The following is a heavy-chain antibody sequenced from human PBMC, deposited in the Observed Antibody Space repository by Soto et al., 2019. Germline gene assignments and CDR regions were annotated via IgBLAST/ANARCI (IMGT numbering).Heavy chain of an antibody. CDR2: IKSKTDGGTT. V-gene: IGHV3-15*01. Sequence: GWSLRLSCAASGFTFSNAWMSWVRQAPGKGLEWVGRIKSKTDGGTTDYAAPVKGRFTISRDDSKNTLYLQMNSLKTEDTAVYYCTTAHYYHSSGYYQYFDYWGQGTMVTVYS. CDR3: TTAHYYHSSGYYQYFDY. CDR1: GFTFSNAW. J-gene: IGHJ4*02. D-gene: IGHD3-22*01.